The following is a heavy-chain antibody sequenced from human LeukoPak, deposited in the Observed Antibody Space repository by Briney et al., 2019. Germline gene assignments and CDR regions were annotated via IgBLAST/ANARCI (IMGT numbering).Heavy chain of an antibody. CDR3: ARGRYFDWLLSYYFDY. Sequence: SETLSLTCAVYGGSFSGYYWSWIRQPPGKGLEWIGEINHSGSTNYNPSLKSRVTISVDKSKNQFSLKLSSVTAADTAVYYCARGRYFDWLLSYYFDYWGQGTLVTVSS. CDR1: GGSFSGYY. CDR2: INHSGST. D-gene: IGHD3-9*01. V-gene: IGHV4-34*01. J-gene: IGHJ4*02.